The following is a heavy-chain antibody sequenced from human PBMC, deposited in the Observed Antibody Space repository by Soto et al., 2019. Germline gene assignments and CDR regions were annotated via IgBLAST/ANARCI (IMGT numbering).Heavy chain of an antibody. CDR3: ARVGSDDYGDYGLSGDYYYGMDV. D-gene: IGHD4-17*01. CDR2: IIPIFGTA. J-gene: IGHJ6*02. V-gene: IGHV1-69*13. CDR1: GGTFSSYA. Sequence: ASVKVSCKASGGTFSSYAISWVRQAPGQGLEWMGGIIPIFGTANYALKFQGRVTFTADESMSTGYIELSSLRSEDKAVYYCARVGSDDYGDYGLSGDYYYGMDVWGQGTTVTVSS.